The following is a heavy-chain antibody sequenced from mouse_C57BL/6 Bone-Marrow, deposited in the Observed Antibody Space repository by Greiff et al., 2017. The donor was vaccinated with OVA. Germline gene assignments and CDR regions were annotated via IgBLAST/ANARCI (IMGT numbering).Heavy chain of an antibody. J-gene: IGHJ2*01. CDR1: GYTFTSYW. CDR3: ARRGSRFDY. Sequence: VQLQQPGAELVKPGASVKLSCKASGYTFTSYWMQWVKQRPGQGLEWIGEIDPSDSYTNSNQKFKGKATLTVDTSSSTAYMQLSSLTSEDSAVYYCARRGSRFDYWGQGTTLTVSS. D-gene: IGHD1-1*01. V-gene: IGHV1-50*01. CDR2: IDPSDSYT.